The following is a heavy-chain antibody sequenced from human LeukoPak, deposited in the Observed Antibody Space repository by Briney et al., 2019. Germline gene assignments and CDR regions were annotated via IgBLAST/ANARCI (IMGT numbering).Heavy chain of an antibody. D-gene: IGHD6-25*01. V-gene: IGHV4-59*01. CDR2: IYYSGST. CDR1: GGSISSYY. Sequence: PSETLSLTCTVSGGSISSYYWSWIRQPPDKGLEWIGNIYYSGSTNYNPSLRSRVTISVDTSKNQFSLRLSSVIAADTAVYYCARPYSSGWRGAFDIWGQGTMVTVSS. CDR3: ARPYSSGWRGAFDI. J-gene: IGHJ3*02.